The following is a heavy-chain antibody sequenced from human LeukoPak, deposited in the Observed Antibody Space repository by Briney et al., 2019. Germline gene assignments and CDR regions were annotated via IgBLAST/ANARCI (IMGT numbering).Heavy chain of an antibody. D-gene: IGHD3-22*01. V-gene: IGHV3-23*01. CDR2: ISGSGGST. Sequence: PGESLRLSCAASGFTISSYAMSWVRQAPGKGLEWVSAISGSGGSTYYADSVKGRFTISRDNSKNTLYLQMNSLRAEDTAVYYCAKDAGGYYDSSGYFLGAFDIWGQGTMVTVSS. CDR3: AKDAGGYYDSSGYFLGAFDI. CDR1: GFTISSYA. J-gene: IGHJ3*02.